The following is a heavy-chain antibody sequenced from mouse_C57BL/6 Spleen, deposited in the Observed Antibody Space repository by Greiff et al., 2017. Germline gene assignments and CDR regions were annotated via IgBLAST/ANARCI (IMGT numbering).Heavy chain of an antibody. V-gene: IGHV5-6*02. CDR2: ISSGGSYT. CDR1: GFTFSSYG. J-gene: IGHJ2*01. CDR3: ARPITTVVAYYLDY. Sequence: DVMLVESGGDLVKPGGSLKLSCAASGFTFSSYGMSWVRQTPDKRLEWVATISSGGSYTYYPDSVKGRFTISRDNAKNTLDLQMSSLKSEDTAMYYCARPITTVVAYYLDYWGQGTTLTVSS. D-gene: IGHD1-1*01.